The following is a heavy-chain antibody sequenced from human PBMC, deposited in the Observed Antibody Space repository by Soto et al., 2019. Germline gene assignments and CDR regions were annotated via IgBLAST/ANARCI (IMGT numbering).Heavy chain of an antibody. V-gene: IGHV3-30-3*01. CDR3: AIARNGWYYDY. J-gene: IGHJ4*02. CDR2: ISYAGSNK. CDR1: GFTFSSYA. Sequence: QVQLVESGGGVVQPGRSLRLSCAASGFTFSSYAMHWVRQAPGKGLEWVAVISYAGSNKYYADTVKGRFTISRYNSKNTLYLQMISLRAEATAVYYGAIARNGWYYDYWGQGTLVTVSS. D-gene: IGHD6-19*01.